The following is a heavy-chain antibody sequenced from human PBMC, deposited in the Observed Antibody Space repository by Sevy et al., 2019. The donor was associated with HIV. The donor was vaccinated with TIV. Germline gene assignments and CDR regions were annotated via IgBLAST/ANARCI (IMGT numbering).Heavy chain of an antibody. D-gene: IGHD3-10*01. V-gene: IGHV3-30-3*01. Sequence: GGSLRLSCAASGFTFSSYAMHWVRQAPGKGLEWVAVISYDGSNKYYADSVKGRFTISRDNSKNTLYLQMNSLGAEDTAVYYCARDRPTMVRGVSNWFDPWGQRTLVTVSS. CDR1: GFTFSSYA. J-gene: IGHJ5*02. CDR3: ARDRPTMVRGVSNWFDP. CDR2: ISYDGSNK.